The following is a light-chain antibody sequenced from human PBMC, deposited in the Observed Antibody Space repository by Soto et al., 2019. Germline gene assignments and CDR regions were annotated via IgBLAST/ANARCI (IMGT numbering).Light chain of an antibody. Sequence: EIVLTQSPCTLSLSPGERATLSCRASQSVSSSYLAWYQQKPGQAPRLLIYGASSRATGIPDRFSGSGSVTDFSLTISRLEPEDFAVYYCQQYGSSPGFTFGPGTKVDIK. V-gene: IGKV3-20*01. J-gene: IGKJ3*01. CDR2: GAS. CDR1: QSVSSSY. CDR3: QQYGSSPGFT.